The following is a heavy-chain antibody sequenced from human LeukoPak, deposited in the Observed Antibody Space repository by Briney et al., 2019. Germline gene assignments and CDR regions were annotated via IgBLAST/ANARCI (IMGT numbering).Heavy chain of an antibody. CDR1: GGSISSSSYY. Sequence: SETLSLTCTVSGGSISSSSYYWGWIRQSPGKGLEWIGSIYYSGSTYYNPSLKSRVTISVDTSKNQFSLKLSSVTAADTAVYYCARHGSGSYYNPPDYWGQGTLVTVSS. J-gene: IGHJ4*02. D-gene: IGHD3-10*01. CDR3: ARHGSGSYYNPPDY. CDR2: IYYSGST. V-gene: IGHV4-39*01.